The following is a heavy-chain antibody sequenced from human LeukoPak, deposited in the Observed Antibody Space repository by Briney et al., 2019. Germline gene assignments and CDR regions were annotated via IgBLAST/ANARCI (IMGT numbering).Heavy chain of an antibody. J-gene: IGHJ4*02. CDR2: IKEDGSEK. V-gene: IGHV3-7*01. CDR1: GFTVSSNY. D-gene: IGHD1-1*01. CDR3: ARSTAGFDY. Sequence: PGGSLRLSCAASGFTVSSNYMSWVRQAPGKGLEWVANIKEDGSEKYYVDSVKGRFTISRDNAKNSLSLQMSSLRAEDTAVYYCARSTAGFDYWGQGTLVTVSS.